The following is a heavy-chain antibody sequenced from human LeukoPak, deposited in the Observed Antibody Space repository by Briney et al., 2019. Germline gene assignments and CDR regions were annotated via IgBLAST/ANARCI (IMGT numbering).Heavy chain of an antibody. CDR2: ISGSGSSSA. CDR3: AKSTSGFDS. D-gene: IGHD6-19*01. CDR1: GFTFSNYA. J-gene: IGHJ4*02. Sequence: PGGSLRLSCAASGFTFSNYAMSWVRQAPGKGLEWVSVISGSGSSSAYYADSVKGRFTISRDNSKNTLFLQMNSLRAEDTAVYYCAKSTSGFDSWGQGTLVTVSS. V-gene: IGHV3-23*01.